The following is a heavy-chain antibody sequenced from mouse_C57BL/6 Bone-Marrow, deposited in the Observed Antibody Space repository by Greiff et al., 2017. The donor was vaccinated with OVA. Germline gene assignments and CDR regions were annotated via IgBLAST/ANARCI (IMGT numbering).Heavy chain of an antibody. CDR1: GYTFPGYW. J-gene: IGHJ4*01. CDR3: ARETTVVANAMDY. V-gene: IGHV1-9*01. CDR2: ILPGRGST. D-gene: IGHD1-1*01. Sequence: QVQLQQSGAELMKPGASVKLSCKATGYTFPGYWIEWVKQRPGHGLEWIGEILPGRGSTNYNEKFKGKATFTADTSSNTAYMQLSSLTTEDSAIYYCARETTVVANAMDYWGQGTSVTVSS.